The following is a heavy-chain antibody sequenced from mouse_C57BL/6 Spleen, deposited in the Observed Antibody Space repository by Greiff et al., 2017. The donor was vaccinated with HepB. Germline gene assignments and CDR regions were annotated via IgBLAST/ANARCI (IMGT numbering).Heavy chain of an antibody. D-gene: IGHD4-1*01. J-gene: IGHJ2*01. V-gene: IGHV3-1*01. CDR2: ISYSGST. CDR3: ARGSPNWDYFDY. Sequence: DVKLQESGPGMVKPSQSLSLTCTVTGYSITSGYDWHWIRHFPGNKLEWMGYISYSGSTNYNPSLKSRISITHDTSKNHFFLKLNSVTTEDTATYYWARGSPNWDYFDYWGQGTTLTVAS. CDR1: GYSITSGYD.